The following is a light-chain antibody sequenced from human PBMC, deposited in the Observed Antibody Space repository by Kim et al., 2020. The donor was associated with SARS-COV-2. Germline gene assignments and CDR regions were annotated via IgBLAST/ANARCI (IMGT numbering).Light chain of an antibody. V-gene: IGKV3-20*01. J-gene: IGKJ1*01. CDR2: GAS. Sequence: APGERSTPSCRASQSVSINYLAWYQQKPGQAPRLLIYGASSRATGIPDRFSGSGSGTDFTLTITRLEPEDFAVYYCQQYSSSPATFGQGTKVDIK. CDR1: QSVSINY. CDR3: QQYSSSPAT.